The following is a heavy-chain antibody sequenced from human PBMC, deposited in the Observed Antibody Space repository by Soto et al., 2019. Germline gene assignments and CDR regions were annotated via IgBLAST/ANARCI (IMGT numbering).Heavy chain of an antibody. J-gene: IGHJ4*02. D-gene: IGHD3-10*01. CDR3: ARGDVRGGCLDY. V-gene: IGHV1-3*05. CDR1: GYTFSTYA. Sequence: QVQLVQSGAEERKPGASVKVSCKALGYTFSTYAMHWVRRAPGQSLEWMGWFNGGNGNIKYSQKFEGRVTITTDTAASTAYMELNMLRSEDTAVYYCARGDVRGGCLDYWGQGPLVRVSS. CDR2: FNGGNGNI.